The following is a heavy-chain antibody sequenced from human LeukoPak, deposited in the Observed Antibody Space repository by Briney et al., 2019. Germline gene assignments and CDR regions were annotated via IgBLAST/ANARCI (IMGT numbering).Heavy chain of an antibody. CDR3: ARNHDYYFGMDV. J-gene: IGHJ6*02. V-gene: IGHV3-74*01. CDR1: GFTFSRNW. Sequence: PGGSLRLSCAASGFTFSRNWMHCVRQAPGKGLVWVSRINGDGSNTNYADSVEGRFTVSRDNAKNTLYLQMNSLRAEDTAVYYCARNHDYYFGMDVWGQGTTVTVSS. D-gene: IGHD1-14*01. CDR2: INGDGSNT.